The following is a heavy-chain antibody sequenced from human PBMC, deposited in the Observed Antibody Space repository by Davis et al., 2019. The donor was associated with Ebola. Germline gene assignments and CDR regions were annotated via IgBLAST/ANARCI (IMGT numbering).Heavy chain of an antibody. J-gene: IGHJ5*02. Sequence: PSETLSLTCTVSGDSISRYYWSWIRQPAGKGLEWIGRIYISGSTNYNPSLKSRVSMSLDTSKNQFPLKLSSVTAADTAVYYCARVGGYYDFWSGYPNWFDPWGQGTLVTVSS. CDR3: ARVGGYYDFWSGYPNWFDP. V-gene: IGHV4-4*07. CDR1: GDSISRYY. CDR2: IYISGST. D-gene: IGHD3-3*01.